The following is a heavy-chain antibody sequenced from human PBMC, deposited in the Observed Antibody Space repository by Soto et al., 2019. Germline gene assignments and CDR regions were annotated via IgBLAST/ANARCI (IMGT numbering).Heavy chain of an antibody. CDR3: ARGAPMIVGAFDI. J-gene: IGHJ3*02. CDR1: GGTFSSYA. Sequence: SVKVSCKTSGGTFSSYAINWVRQAPGQGLEWMGGIIPIFGTANYAQKFQGRITITADKSTNTAYMELRSLRSEDTAVYYCARGAPMIVGAFDIWGQGTMVTVSS. V-gene: IGHV1-69*06. D-gene: IGHD3-22*01. CDR2: IIPIFGTA.